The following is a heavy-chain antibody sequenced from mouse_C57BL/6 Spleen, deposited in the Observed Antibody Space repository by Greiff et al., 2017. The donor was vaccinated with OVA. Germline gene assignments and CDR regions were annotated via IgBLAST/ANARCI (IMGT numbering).Heavy chain of an antibody. Sequence: EVKVVESGGGLVQPKGSLKLSCAASGFSFNTYAMNWVRQAPGKGLEWVARIRSKSNNYATYYADSVKDRFTISRDDSESMLYLQMNNLKTEDTAMYYCVRLYYYSYAMDYWGQGTSVTVSS. V-gene: IGHV10-1*01. D-gene: IGHD1-1*01. CDR3: VRLYYYSYAMDY. J-gene: IGHJ4*01. CDR2: IRSKSNNYAT. CDR1: GFSFNTYA.